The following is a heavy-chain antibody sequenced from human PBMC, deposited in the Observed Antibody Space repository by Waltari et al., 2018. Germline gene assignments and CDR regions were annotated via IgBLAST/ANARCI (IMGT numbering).Heavy chain of an antibody. D-gene: IGHD4-17*01. CDR1: GGTFSSYA. Sequence: QVQLVQSGAEVKKPGSSVKVSCKASGGTFSSYAISWVRQAPGQGLEWMGRIIPSFGTANYAQKFQGRVTITADKSTSTAYMELSSLRSEDTAVYYCARPAVTTSADAFDIWGQGTMVTVSS. J-gene: IGHJ3*02. CDR2: IIPSFGTA. CDR3: ARPAVTTSADAFDI. V-gene: IGHV1-69*08.